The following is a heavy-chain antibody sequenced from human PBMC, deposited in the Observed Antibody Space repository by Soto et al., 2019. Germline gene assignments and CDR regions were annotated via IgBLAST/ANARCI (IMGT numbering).Heavy chain of an antibody. CDR3: ACIFSGGYGYGFYYYGMDV. Sequence: SETLSLTCTVSGYSISSSDWCRWIRQPPGKGLERMGYIYYSGTTYYNPSLKSRVTMSVDTSKNQFSLKLTSVTAVDTAVYYCACIFSGGYGYGFYYYGMDVWCQGTTVTSP. J-gene: IGHJ6*02. D-gene: IGHD5-18*01. V-gene: IGHV4-28*01. CDR1: GYSISSSDW. CDR2: IYYSGTT.